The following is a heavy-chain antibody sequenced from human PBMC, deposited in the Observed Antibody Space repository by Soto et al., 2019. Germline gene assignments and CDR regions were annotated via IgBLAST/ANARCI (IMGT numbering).Heavy chain of an antibody. J-gene: IGHJ4*02. CDR3: ARLWFGEQRVFDY. V-gene: IGHV4-39*01. CDR1: GGSISSSSYY. D-gene: IGHD3-10*01. Sequence: SETLSLTCTVSGGSISSSSYYWGWIRQPPGKGLEWIGSIYYSGSTYYNPSLKSRVTISVDTSKNQFSLKLSSVTAADTAVYYCARLWFGEQRVFDYWGQGTLVTVSS. CDR2: IYYSGST.